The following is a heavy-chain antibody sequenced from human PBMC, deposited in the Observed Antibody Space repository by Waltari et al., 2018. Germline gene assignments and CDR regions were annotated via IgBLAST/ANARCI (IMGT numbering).Heavy chain of an antibody. Sequence: QLQLQESGPGLVRPSETLSLTCTVSGGSLTTNYNWAGTRQPPGKGLEWMGNMQYRGSTFYNPSLMSRVTISLDTSKNQFSLTLTSVDAADTAVYFCGRIAFGDDGGYFQYWGQGTLVTVSS. CDR3: GRIAFGDDGGYFQY. CDR1: GGSLTTNYN. V-gene: IGHV4-39*01. D-gene: IGHD4-17*01. CDR2: MQYRGST. J-gene: IGHJ1*01.